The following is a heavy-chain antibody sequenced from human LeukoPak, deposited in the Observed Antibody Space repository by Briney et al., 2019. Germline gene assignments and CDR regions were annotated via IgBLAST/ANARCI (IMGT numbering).Heavy chain of an antibody. CDR3: AREFAMVRGFDY. CDR2: IWYDGSNK. D-gene: IGHD3-10*01. CDR1: GFTFSSYG. V-gene: IGHV3-33*01. J-gene: IGHJ4*02. Sequence: AGTLTLTCAASGFTFSSYGMHWVRQAPPKGLERGAVIWYDGSNKYYADSVKGRFTISRDNSKNTLYLQMNSLRAEDTAVYYCAREFAMVRGFDYWGQGTLVTVSS.